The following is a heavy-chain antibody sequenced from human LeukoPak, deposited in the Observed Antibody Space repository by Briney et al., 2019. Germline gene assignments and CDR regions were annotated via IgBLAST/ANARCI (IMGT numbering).Heavy chain of an antibody. CDR2: IYHSGST. CDR3: ARVTTVTTANDAFDI. V-gene: IGHV4-59*08. CDR1: GGSISSYY. J-gene: IGHJ3*02. Sequence: SETLSLTCTVSGGSISSYYWSWIRQPPGKGLEWIGYIYHSGSTNYNPSLKSRVTISIDTSKNQFSLKLSSVTAADTAVYYCARVTTVTTANDAFDIWGQGTMVTVSS. D-gene: IGHD4-17*01.